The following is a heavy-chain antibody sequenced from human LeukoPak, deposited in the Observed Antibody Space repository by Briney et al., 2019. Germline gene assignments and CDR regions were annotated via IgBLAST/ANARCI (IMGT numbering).Heavy chain of an antibody. CDR1: GFTFSSYA. D-gene: IGHD5-18*01. CDR3: ARAMDTAMVKYYFDY. V-gene: IGHV3-30*01. J-gene: IGHJ4*02. Sequence: GRSLRLSCAASGFTFSSYAMHWVRQAPGKGLEWVAVISYDGSNKYYADSVKGRFTISRDNSKKTLYLQMNSLRAEDTAVYHCARAMDTAMVKYYFDYWGQGTLVTVSS. CDR2: ISYDGSNK.